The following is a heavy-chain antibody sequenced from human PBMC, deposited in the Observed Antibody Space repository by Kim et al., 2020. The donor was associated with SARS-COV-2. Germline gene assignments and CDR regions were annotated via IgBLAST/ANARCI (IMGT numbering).Heavy chain of an antibody. CDR3: TRVGIAAAGTPDY. Sequence: GGSLRLSCTASGFTFGDYAMSWVRQAPGKGLEWVGFIRSKAYGGTTEYAASVKGRFTISRDDSKSIAYLQMNSLKTEDTAVYYCTRVGIAAAGTPDYWGQGTLVTVSS. J-gene: IGHJ4*02. CDR1: GFTFGDYA. V-gene: IGHV3-49*04. CDR2: IRSKAYGGTT. D-gene: IGHD6-13*01.